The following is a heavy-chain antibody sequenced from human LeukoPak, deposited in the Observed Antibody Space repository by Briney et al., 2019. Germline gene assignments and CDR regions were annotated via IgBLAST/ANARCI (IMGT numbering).Heavy chain of an antibody. V-gene: IGHV3-7*01. J-gene: IGHJ1*01. Sequence: GGSLRLSCAASGFSFGSHWMSWVRQTPGKGLEWVAYIKQDGSEQKYVDSVKGRFTISRDNAKNSLYLQMNSLSAEDTAVYYCARDASYFQLWGQGTLVTVSS. CDR1: GFSFGSHW. CDR3: ARDASYFQL. CDR2: IKQDGSEQ.